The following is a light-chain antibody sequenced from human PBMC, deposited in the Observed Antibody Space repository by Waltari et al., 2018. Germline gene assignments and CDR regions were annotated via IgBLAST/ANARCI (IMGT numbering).Light chain of an antibody. V-gene: IGKV4-1*01. CDR2: LAS. CDR3: QQYYSIPYT. Sequence: DIVMTQSPDSLAVSLGERATINCKSSQNILYSSNSKNYLAWYQHKPGQPPKLLIYLASTRESGVPDRFSGSGSETDFTLTISSLQAEDVAVYYCQQYYSIPYTFGQGTKLEIK. CDR1: QNILYSSNSKNY. J-gene: IGKJ2*01.